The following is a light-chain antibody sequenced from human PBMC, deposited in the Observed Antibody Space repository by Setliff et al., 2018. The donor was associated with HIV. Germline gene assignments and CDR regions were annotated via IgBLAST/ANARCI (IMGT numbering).Light chain of an antibody. J-gene: IGLJ1*01. CDR2: DVT. CDR1: SNDIGAYNR. CDR3: SSITTGGASDG. Sequence: QSALTQPASVSGSPGQSITISCTGISNDIGAYNRVSWFQQLPGKVPKLMIYDVTHRPSGTSSRFSGSQSGNTASLTISGLQAEDEADYYCSSITTGGASDGFGTGTKVTVL. V-gene: IGLV2-14*03.